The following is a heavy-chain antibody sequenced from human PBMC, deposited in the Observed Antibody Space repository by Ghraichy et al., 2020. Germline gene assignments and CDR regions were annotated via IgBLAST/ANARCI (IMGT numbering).Heavy chain of an antibody. CDR3: ARNIAVAGIFDY. CDR2: ISYDGSNK. V-gene: IGHV3-30*03. CDR1: GFTFSSYG. Sequence: GESLNISCAASGFTFSSYGMHWVRQAPGKGLEWVAVISYDGSNKYYADSVKGRFTISRDNSKNTLYLQMNSLRAEDTAVYYCARNIAVAGIFDYWGQGTLVTVSS. D-gene: IGHD6-19*01. J-gene: IGHJ4*02.